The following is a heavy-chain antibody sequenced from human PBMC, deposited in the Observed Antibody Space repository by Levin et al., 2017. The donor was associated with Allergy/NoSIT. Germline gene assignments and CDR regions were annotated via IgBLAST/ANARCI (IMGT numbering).Heavy chain of an antibody. Sequence: ASVKVSCKASGYTFTGYYMHWVRQAPGQGLEWMGWINPNSGGTNYAQKFQGRVTMTRDTSISTAYMELSRLRSDDTAVYYCARLALRRYSSSWYLYWGQGTLVTVSS. CDR2: INPNSGGT. CDR1: GYTFTGYY. V-gene: IGHV1-2*02. CDR3: ARLALRRYSSSWYLY. D-gene: IGHD6-13*01. J-gene: IGHJ4*02.